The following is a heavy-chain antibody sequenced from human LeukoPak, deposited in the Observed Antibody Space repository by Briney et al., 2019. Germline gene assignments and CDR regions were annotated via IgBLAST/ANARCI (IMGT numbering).Heavy chain of an antibody. J-gene: IGHJ4*02. D-gene: IGHD5-24*01. Sequence: GGSLRLSCAASGFTFSSYAMHWVRQAPGKGLEWVAVISYDGSNKYYADSVKGRFTISRDNSKNTLYLQMKSLRAEDTAVYYCARDTRYGDGYKYWGQGTLVTVSS. V-gene: IGHV3-30-3*01. CDR1: GFTFSSYA. CDR3: ARDTRYGDGYKY. CDR2: ISYDGSNK.